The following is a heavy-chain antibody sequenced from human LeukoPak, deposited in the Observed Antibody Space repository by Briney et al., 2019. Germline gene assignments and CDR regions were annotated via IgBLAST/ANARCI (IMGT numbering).Heavy chain of an antibody. CDR1: GFTFSSYS. CDR3: ASIQWELLSEVY. Sequence: GGSLRLSCAASGFTFSSYSMNWVRQAPGKGLEWVSSISSSSSYIYYADSVKGRFTIPRDNAKNSLYLQMNSLRAEDTAVYYCASIQWELLSEVYWGQGTLVTVSS. J-gene: IGHJ4*02. CDR2: ISSSSSYI. V-gene: IGHV3-21*01. D-gene: IGHD1-26*01.